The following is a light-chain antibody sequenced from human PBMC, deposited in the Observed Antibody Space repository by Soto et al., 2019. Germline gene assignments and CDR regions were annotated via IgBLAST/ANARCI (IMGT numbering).Light chain of an antibody. CDR3: QQYGSSSYT. CDR1: QSISSSY. CDR2: AAS. V-gene: IGKV3-20*01. Sequence: EIVLTQSPGTLSLSPGERATLSCRASQSISSSYLAWYQQKPGQAPRLLIYAASSRATGIPDRFSGSGSGTDFTRTISRLETEDFAVYYCQQYGSSSYTFGQGTQLEIK. J-gene: IGKJ2*01.